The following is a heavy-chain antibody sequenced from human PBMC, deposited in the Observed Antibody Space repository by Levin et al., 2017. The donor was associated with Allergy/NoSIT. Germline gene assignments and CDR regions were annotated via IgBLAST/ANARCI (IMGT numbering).Heavy chain of an antibody. CDR2: IKSKADGGTT. D-gene: IGHD6-13*01. J-gene: IGHJ4*02. CDR1: GITFSNAW. Sequence: GESLKISCAASGITFSNAWMSWARQAPGKGLEWVGRIKSKADGGTTEYAAPVKGKFTISRDDSKNTLYLQMNSLKTEDTAVYFCTTYSSSWYYFDYWGQGTLVTVSS. CDR3: TTYSSSWYYFDY. V-gene: IGHV3-15*01.